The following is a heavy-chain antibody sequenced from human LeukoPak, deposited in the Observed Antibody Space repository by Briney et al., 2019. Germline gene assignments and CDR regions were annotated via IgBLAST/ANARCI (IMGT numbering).Heavy chain of an antibody. J-gene: IGHJ4*02. CDR1: GGSISSYY. Sequence: SETLSLTCTVSGGSISSYYWSWIRQPPGKGLEWIGYIYYSGSTNYNPSLKSRVTISVDTSKNQFSLKLSSVTAADTGVYYCARGSARMVANPLFDYWGRGTLVTVSS. CDR3: ARGSARMVANPLFDY. CDR2: IYYSGST. V-gene: IGHV4-59*08. D-gene: IGHD5-12*01.